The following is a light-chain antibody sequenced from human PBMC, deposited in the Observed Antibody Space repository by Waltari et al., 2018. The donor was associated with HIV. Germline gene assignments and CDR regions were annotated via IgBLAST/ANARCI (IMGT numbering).Light chain of an antibody. CDR2: EIR. CDR1: SRDVGGYTL. J-gene: IGLJ2*01. Sequence: QSALTQPASVSGYPGQSITIPCTGTSRDVGGYTLFSWYQQHPGKAPKLMIYEIRKRPSGVSNRFSGSKSGNTASLTISGLQAEDEADYYCCAYAGSTTYVIFGGGTKLTVL. CDR3: CAYAGSTTYVI. V-gene: IGLV2-23*02.